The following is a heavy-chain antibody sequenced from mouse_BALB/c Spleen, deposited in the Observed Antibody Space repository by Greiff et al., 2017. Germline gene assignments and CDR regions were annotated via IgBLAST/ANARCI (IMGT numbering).Heavy chain of an antibody. V-gene: IGHV5-6*01. CDR3: ARPSHGNYGFDY. CDR1: GFTFSSYG. CDR2: ISSGGSYT. J-gene: IGHJ2*01. D-gene: IGHD2-1*01. Sequence: EVHLVESGGDLVKPGGSLKLSCAASGFTFSSYGMSWVRQTPDKRLEWVATISSGGSYTYYPDSVQGRFTISRDNAKNTLYLQMSSLKSEDTAMYYCARPSHGNYGFDYWGQGTTHTVTS.